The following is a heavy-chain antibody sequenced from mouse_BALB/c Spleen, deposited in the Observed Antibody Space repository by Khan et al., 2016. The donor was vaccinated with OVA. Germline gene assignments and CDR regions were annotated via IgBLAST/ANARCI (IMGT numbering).Heavy chain of an antibody. V-gene: IGHV3-2*02. CDR1: GYSITSEYT. D-gene: IGHD2-4*01. CDR2: ISYSGKT. CDR3: TRKDYYDYDPFPY. J-gene: IGHJ3*01. Sequence: QLEESGPGLVKPSQSLSLTCTVTGYSITSEYTWNWIRQFPGNKLEWMGFISYSGKTRYNPSLKSRISITRDTSKNQFFLQLNSVTSENTATYYCTRKDYYDYDPFPYWGQGTLVTVSA.